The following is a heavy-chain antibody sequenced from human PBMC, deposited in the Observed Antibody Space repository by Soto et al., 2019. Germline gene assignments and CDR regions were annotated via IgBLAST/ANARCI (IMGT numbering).Heavy chain of an antibody. D-gene: IGHD3-10*01. CDR2: IYYSGST. Sequence: SETLSRSCTVSVGSVSSGGYYWSWIRQHPGKGLEWIGYIYYSGSTYYNPSLKSRVIISIDTSKNQFSLKLSSVTAADTAVYHCARADGSGTFYYYSYMYVWGKGTTVTVSS. J-gene: IGHJ6*03. CDR3: ARADGSGTFYYYSYMYV. V-gene: IGHV4-31*03. CDR1: VGSVSSGGYY.